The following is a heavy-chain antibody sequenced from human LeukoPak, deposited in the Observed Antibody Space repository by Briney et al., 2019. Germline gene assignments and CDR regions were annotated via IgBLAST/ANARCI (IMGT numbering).Heavy chain of an antibody. D-gene: IGHD5-12*01. CDR3: TRDLPATISLGDDY. CDR1: GFTFSTYN. Sequence: GGSLRLSCAASGFTFSTYNMNWVRQAPGKGLEWISYISGSSSIMFYADSVKGRFTISRDNAKKSLDLQMNSLTVEDTALYFCTRDLPATISLGDDYWGPGTPVTVSS. V-gene: IGHV3-48*01. J-gene: IGHJ4*02. CDR2: ISGSSSIM.